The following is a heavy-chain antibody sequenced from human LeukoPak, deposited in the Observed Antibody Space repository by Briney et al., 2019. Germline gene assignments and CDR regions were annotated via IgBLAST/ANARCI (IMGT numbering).Heavy chain of an antibody. CDR2: INPSGGST. CDR3: ARDYYDSRESGAFDI. D-gene: IGHD3-22*01. J-gene: IGHJ3*02. Sequence: ASVKVSCKASGYTFTGYYMHWVRQAPGQGLEWMGIINPSGGSTSYAQKFQGRVTMTRDTSTSTVYMELSSLRSEDTAVYYCARDYYDSRESGAFDIWGQGTMVTVSS. V-gene: IGHV1-46*01. CDR1: GYTFTGYY.